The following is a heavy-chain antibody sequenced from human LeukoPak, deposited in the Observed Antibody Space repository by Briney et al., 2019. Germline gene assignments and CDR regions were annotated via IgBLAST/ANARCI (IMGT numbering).Heavy chain of an antibody. J-gene: IGHJ3*02. CDR2: IYYSGST. Sequence: KPSGTLSLTCTVSGGSISSYYWSWIRQPPGKGLEWIGYIYYSGSTNYNPSLKSRVTISVDTSKNQFSLKLSSVTAADTAVYYCARLNPSAFDIWGQGTMVTVSS. CDR1: GGSISSYY. CDR3: ARLNPSAFDI. D-gene: IGHD1-14*01. V-gene: IGHV4-59*08.